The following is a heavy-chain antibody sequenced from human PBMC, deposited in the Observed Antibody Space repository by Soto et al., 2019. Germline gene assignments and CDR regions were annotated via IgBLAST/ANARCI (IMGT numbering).Heavy chain of an antibody. CDR1: GFTVSSNY. D-gene: IGHD2-15*01. V-gene: IGHV3-53*04. J-gene: IGHJ3*02. CDR2: IYSGGST. Sequence: PGGSLRLSCAASGFTVSSNYMSWVRQAPGKGLEWVSVIYSGGSTYYADSVKGRFTISRHNSKNTLYLQMNSLRAEDTAVYYCAAALVVAATNSPSDAFHIWGQGTMVTVSS. CDR3: AAALVVAATNSPSDAFHI.